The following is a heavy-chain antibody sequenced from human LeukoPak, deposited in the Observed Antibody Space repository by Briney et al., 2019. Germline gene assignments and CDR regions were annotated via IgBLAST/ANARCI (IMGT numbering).Heavy chain of an antibody. D-gene: IGHD6-6*01. CDR1: GFTVSDYN. Sequence: KPGGSLRLSCAASGFTVSDYNMNWVRQSPEKGLEWVSSITSGTTYIYYADSVRGRFTLSRDNAKNSLYLQMNSLRAEDTAVYYCARWPYSSSYYFDYWGQGTLVTVSS. J-gene: IGHJ4*02. CDR3: ARWPYSSSYYFDY. CDR2: ITSGTTYI. V-gene: IGHV3-21*01.